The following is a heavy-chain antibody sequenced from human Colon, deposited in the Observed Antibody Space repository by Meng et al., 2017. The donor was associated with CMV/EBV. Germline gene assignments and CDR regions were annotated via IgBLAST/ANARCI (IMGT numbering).Heavy chain of an antibody. CDR2: INHSGST. CDR1: GGSFSGYY. V-gene: IGHV4-34*01. Sequence: SETLSLTCAVYGGSFSGYYWSWIRQPPGKGLEWIGEINHSGSTNYNPSLKSRVTISVDTSKNQFSLKLSSVTAADTAVYYCAKEKEFDGSGYHPYYFDYWGQGTLVTVSS. J-gene: IGHJ4*02. D-gene: IGHD3-22*01. CDR3: AKEKEFDGSGYHPYYFDY.